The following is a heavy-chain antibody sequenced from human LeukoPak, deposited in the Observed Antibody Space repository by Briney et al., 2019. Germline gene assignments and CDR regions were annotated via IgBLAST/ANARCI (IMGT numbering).Heavy chain of an antibody. D-gene: IGHD3-16*01. CDR1: GGSFSGYY. J-gene: IGHJ6*02. CDR3: ARVDEGGYYYYGMDV. V-gene: IGHV4-59*01. Sequence: SETLSLTCAVYGGSFSGYYWSWIRQPPGKGLEWIGYIYSSGSTNYNPSLKSRVTISVDTSKNQFSLKLSSVTAADTAVYYCARVDEGGYYYYGMDVWGQGTTVTVSS. CDR2: IYSSGST.